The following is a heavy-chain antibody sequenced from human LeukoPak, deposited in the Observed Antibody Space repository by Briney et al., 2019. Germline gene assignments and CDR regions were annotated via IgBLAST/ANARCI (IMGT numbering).Heavy chain of an antibody. J-gene: IGHJ4*02. Sequence: GGSLRLSCAASGFTFSSYSMNWVRQAPGKGLEWVSYISSSSSTIYYADSVKGRFTISRDNSKNTLYLEMNSLRAEDTAVYYCAKDIGSYYDYWGQGILVTVSS. V-gene: IGHV3-48*01. CDR2: ISSSSSTI. D-gene: IGHD3-10*01. CDR3: AKDIGSYYDY. CDR1: GFTFSSYS.